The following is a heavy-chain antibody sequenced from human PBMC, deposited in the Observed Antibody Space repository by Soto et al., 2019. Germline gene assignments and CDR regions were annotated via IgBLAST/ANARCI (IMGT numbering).Heavy chain of an antibody. Sequence: GSLRLSCAASGFSLSSYAMHWVRQAPGKGLDWVAVISFDGNGKNFADSVKGRFTVSGDENENTVFLQMNSLRPEDTAVYYCARDRYLDSYAFDYWGKGTLVTVSS. CDR2: ISFDGNGK. CDR1: GFSLSSYA. D-gene: IGHD3-9*01. J-gene: IGHJ4*02. V-gene: IGHV3-30-3*01. CDR3: ARDRYLDSYAFDY.